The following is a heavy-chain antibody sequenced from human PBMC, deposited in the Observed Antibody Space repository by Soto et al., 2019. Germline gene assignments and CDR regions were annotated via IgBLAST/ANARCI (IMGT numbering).Heavy chain of an antibody. Sequence: GESLKTSCKGSGYSFTSYWIGWVRQMPGKGLEWMGIIYPGDSDTRYSPSFQGQVTISADKSISTAYLQWSSLKASDTAMYYCARHRMVRGVKEFDAFDIWGQGTMVTVSS. CDR3: ARHRMVRGVKEFDAFDI. J-gene: IGHJ3*02. D-gene: IGHD3-10*01. V-gene: IGHV5-51*01. CDR2: IYPGDSDT. CDR1: GYSFTSYW.